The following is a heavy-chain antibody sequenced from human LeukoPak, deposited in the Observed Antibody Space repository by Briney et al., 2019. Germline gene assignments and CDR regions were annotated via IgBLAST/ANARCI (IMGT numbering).Heavy chain of an antibody. CDR3: ARDLRSYGDSYWFDP. Sequence: ASVKVSCKASGYTFTSYGISWVRQAPGQGLEWMGWISAYNGNTNYAQKLQGRVTMTTDTSTSTAYMELRSLRSDDTAVYYCARDLRSYGDSYWFDPWGQGTLVTVSS. CDR1: GYTFTSYG. V-gene: IGHV1-18*01. CDR2: ISAYNGNT. J-gene: IGHJ5*02. D-gene: IGHD4-17*01.